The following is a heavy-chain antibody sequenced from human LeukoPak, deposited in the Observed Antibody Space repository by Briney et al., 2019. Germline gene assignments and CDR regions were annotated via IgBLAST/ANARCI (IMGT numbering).Heavy chain of an antibody. J-gene: IGHJ5*02. CDR3: ARALPLIRIKAHTVGYCSSTSCYWAKRNWFDP. CDR2: INPSGGTT. D-gene: IGHD2-2*01. V-gene: IGHV1-46*01. Sequence: ASVKVSCKASGYTFTTYYMHWVRQAPGQGLEWMGIINPSGGTTNYAQKFQGRVTMTRDTSTSTVYMELSSLGSEDTAVYYCARALPLIRIKAHTVGYCSSTSCYWAKRNWFDPWGQGTLVTVSS. CDR1: GYTFTTYY.